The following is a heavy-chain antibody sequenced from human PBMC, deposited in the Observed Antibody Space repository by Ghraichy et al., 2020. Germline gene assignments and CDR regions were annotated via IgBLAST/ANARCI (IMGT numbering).Heavy chain of an antibody. J-gene: IGHJ4*02. CDR1: GFTFSNAW. CDR3: TPQRGAPPDCWR. Sequence: GESLNISCAASGFTFSNAWMSWVRQAPGKGLEWVGRIKSKTDGGTTDYAAPVKGRFTISRDDSKNTLYLQMNSLKTEDTAVYYCTPQRGAPPDCWRWGQGTLVTVSS. V-gene: IGHV3-15*01. D-gene: IGHD2-21*02. CDR2: IKSKTDGGTT.